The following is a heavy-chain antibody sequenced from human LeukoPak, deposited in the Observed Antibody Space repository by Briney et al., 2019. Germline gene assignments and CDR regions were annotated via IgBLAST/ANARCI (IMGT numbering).Heavy chain of an antibody. CDR2: IYTSGST. CDR3: AGVWFGELSSWFDP. J-gene: IGHJ5*02. V-gene: IGHV4-61*02. Sequence: KPSQTLSLTCTVSGGSISSGSYDWSWIRQPAGKGLEWIGRIYTSGSTNYNPSLKSRVTISVDTSKNQFSLKLSSVTAADTAVYYCAGVWFGELSSWFDPWGQGTLVTVSS. CDR1: GGSISSGSYD. D-gene: IGHD3-10*01.